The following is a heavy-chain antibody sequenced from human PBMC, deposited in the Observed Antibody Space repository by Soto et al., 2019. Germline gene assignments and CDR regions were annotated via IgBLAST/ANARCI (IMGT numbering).Heavy chain of an antibody. CDR1: GFTVSSNY. Sequence: EVQLVESGGGLIQPGGSLRLSCAASGFTVSSNYMSWVRQAPGKGLEWVSVIYSGGSTYYADSVKGRFTISRDNSKNTLYLQMNSLRAEDTAVYYCAGTVVPAAIPRPHHRFDPWGQGTLVTVSS. CDR3: AGTVVPAAIPRPHHRFDP. J-gene: IGHJ5*02. CDR2: IYSGGST. V-gene: IGHV3-53*01. D-gene: IGHD2-2*02.